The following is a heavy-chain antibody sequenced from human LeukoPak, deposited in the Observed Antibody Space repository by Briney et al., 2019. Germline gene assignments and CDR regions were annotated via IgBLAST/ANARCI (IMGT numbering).Heavy chain of an antibody. CDR1: GGTFSSYT. V-gene: IGHV1-69*02. CDR2: IIPILGIA. J-gene: IGHJ4*02. D-gene: IGHD3-10*01. Sequence: SVKVSCKASGGTFSSYTISWVRQAPGQGLEWMGRIIPILGIANYAQKFQGRVTITADKSTSTAYMELSSLRSEDTAVYYCAKEVTMVRGVIITPYLDYWGQGTLVTVSS. CDR3: AKEVTMVRGVIITPYLDY.